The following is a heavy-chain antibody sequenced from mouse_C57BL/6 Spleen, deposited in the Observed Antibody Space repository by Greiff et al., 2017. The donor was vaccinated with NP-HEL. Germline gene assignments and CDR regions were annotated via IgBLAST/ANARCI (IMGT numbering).Heavy chain of an antibody. CDR1: GYTFTRYW. J-gene: IGHJ4*01. CDR3: ARDDYGPILLAMDY. Sequence: VQLQQSGAALAKPGASVKLSCKASGYTFTRYWMHWVKQRPGQGLEWIGYINPSSGYTKYNHKFKVKATFTADKSSSTAYMQLSSLTYEDSAGYYCARDDYGPILLAMDYWGQGTSVTVSS. D-gene: IGHD2-4*01. V-gene: IGHV1-7*01. CDR2: INPSSGYT.